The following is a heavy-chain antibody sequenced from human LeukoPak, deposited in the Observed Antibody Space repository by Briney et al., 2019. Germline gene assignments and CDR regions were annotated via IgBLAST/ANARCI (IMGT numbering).Heavy chain of an antibody. CDR1: GGTFSSYA. CDR2: IIPIFGTA. D-gene: IGHD6-6*01. J-gene: IGHJ4*02. CDR3: ARAGTSIAARGFGINVWYHFDY. V-gene: IGHV1-69*05. Sequence: GASVKVSCKASGGTFSSYAISWVRQAPGQGLEWMGGIIPIFGTANYAQKFQGRVTITTDESTSTAYMELSSLRSEDTAVYYCARAGTSIAARGFGINVWYHFDYWGQGTLVTVSS.